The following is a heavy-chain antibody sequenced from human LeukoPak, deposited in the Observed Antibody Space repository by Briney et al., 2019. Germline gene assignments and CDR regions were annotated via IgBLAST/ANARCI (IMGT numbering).Heavy chain of an antibody. D-gene: IGHD5-18*01. CDR3: ARDLVDTAMDLPPLYFDY. J-gene: IGHJ4*02. CDR2: IYHSGST. V-gene: IGHV4-38-2*02. Sequence: PSETLSLTCTVSGYSISSGYHWGWIRQPPGKGLEWIGSIYHSGSTYYNPSLKSRITISVDTSKNQFSLKLSSVTAADTAVYYCARDLVDTAMDLPPLYFDYWGQGTLVTVSS. CDR1: GYSISSGYH.